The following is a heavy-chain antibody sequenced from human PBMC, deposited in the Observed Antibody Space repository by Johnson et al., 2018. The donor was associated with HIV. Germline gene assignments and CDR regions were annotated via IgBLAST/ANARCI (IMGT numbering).Heavy chain of an antibody. CDR1: GFTFSSYG. D-gene: IGHD6-13*01. Sequence: QVQLVESGGGVVQPGGSLRLSCAASGFTFSSYGMHWVRQAPGKGLDWVAVISYDGTGKYYSHSVKGRFTISRDNSNNTIYLQMDSLRAEDTALYYCAKIGAAAGLKDAFDIWGQGTMVTVSS. V-gene: IGHV3-30*19. CDR2: ISYDGTGK. CDR3: AKIGAAAGLKDAFDI. J-gene: IGHJ3*02.